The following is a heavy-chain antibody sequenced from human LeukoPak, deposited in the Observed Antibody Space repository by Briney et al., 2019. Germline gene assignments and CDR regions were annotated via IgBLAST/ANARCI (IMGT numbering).Heavy chain of an antibody. CDR2: IIPIFGTA. Sequence: SVKVSCKASGGTLSSYAISWVRQALGQGLEWMGGIIPIFGTANYAQKFQGRVTITADKSTSTAYMELSSLRSEDTAVYYCARDKAGTPWLAANTAFDIWGQGTMVTVSS. D-gene: IGHD3-22*01. CDR1: GGTLSSYA. J-gene: IGHJ3*02. CDR3: ARDKAGTPWLAANTAFDI. V-gene: IGHV1-69*06.